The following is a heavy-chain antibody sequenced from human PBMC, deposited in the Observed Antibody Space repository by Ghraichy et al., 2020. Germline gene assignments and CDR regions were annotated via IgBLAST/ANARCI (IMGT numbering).Heavy chain of an antibody. CDR1: GFALRGFE. CDR2: ISNTGSTI. V-gene: IGHV3-48*03. D-gene: IGHD1-26*01. J-gene: IGHJ4*02. Sequence: GGSLRLSCAASGFALRGFEMNWVRQAPGKGLEWISYISNTGSTIYYADSVKGRFTISRDNAKNSLYLQMNGLRAEDTAVYYCARATLWELPLDYWGQGSLVTVSS. CDR3: ARATLWELPLDY.